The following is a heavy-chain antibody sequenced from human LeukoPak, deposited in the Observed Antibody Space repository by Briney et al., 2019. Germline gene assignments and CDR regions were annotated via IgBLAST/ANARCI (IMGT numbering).Heavy chain of an antibody. Sequence: SETLSLTCAVYGGSFSGYYWSWIRQPPGKGLEWIGEINHSGSTNYNPSLKSRVTISVDTSENQFSLKLSSVTAADTAVYYCARTLAGVYYFDYWGQGTLVTVSS. CDR2: INHSGST. J-gene: IGHJ4*02. CDR3: ARTLAGVYYFDY. D-gene: IGHD2-8*01. V-gene: IGHV4-34*01. CDR1: GGSFSGYY.